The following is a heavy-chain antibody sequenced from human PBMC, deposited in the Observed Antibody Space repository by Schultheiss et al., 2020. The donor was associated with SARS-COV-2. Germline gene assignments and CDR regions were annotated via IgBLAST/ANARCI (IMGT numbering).Heavy chain of an antibody. D-gene: IGHD4-17*01. CDR2: IYPGDSDT. CDR3: ARSTTTVTAVFDS. V-gene: IGHV5-51*01. J-gene: IGHJ4*02. Sequence: GGSLRLSCKGSGYSFISYWIGWVRQMPGKGLEWMGIIYPGDSDTRYSPSFQGQVTISADKSISTAYLQWSSLKASDTAMYYCARSTTTVTAVFDSWGQGTLVTVSS. CDR1: GYSFISYW.